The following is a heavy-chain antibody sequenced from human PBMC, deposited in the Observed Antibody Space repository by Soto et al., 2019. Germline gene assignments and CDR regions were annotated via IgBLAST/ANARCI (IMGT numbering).Heavy chain of an antibody. CDR3: ARRVSSSWYLGYYYYMDV. D-gene: IGHD6-13*01. Sequence: SETLSLTCTVSGGSISSSSYYWGWIRQPPGKGLEWIGSIYYSGSTYYNPSLKSRVTISVDTSKNQFSLKLSSVTAADTAVYYCARRVSSSWYLGYYYYMDVCGKGTTVSVSS. J-gene: IGHJ6*03. CDR1: GGSISSSSYY. CDR2: IYYSGST. V-gene: IGHV4-39*01.